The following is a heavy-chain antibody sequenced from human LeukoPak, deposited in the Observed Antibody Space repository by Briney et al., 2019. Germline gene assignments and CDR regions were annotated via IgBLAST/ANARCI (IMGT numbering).Heavy chain of an antibody. CDR2: IILIFGTA. J-gene: IGHJ3*02. CDR3: ARDASRGAAAEDAFDI. CDR1: GGTFSSYA. D-gene: IGHD6-13*01. Sequence: GASVKVSCKASGGTFSSYAISWVRQAPGQGLEWMGGIILIFGTANYAQKFQGRVTITADESTSTAYMELSSLRSEDTAVYYCARDASRGAAAEDAFDIWGQGTMVTVSS. V-gene: IGHV1-69*13.